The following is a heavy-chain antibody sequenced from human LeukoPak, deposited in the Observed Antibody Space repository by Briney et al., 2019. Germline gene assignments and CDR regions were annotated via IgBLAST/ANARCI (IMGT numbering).Heavy chain of an antibody. V-gene: IGHV4-59*01. J-gene: IGHJ3*02. CDR3: ARVGCSGGSCYSDAFDI. CDR1: GGSISSYY. CDR2: IYYSGST. Sequence: SETLSLTCTVSGGSISSYYWGWIRQPPGKGLEWIGHIYYSGSTNYNPSLKSRVTISVDTSKNQFSLKLSSVTAADTAVYYCARVGCSGGSCYSDAFDIWGQGTMVTVSS. D-gene: IGHD2-15*01.